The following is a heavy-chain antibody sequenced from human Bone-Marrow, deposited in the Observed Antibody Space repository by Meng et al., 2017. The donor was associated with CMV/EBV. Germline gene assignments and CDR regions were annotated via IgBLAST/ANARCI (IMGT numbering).Heavy chain of an antibody. D-gene: IGHD6-19*01. V-gene: IGHV4-61*01. CDR3: ASGSSMAPDGKYSSGTAWFDP. CDR1: GGPVSSGTCY. J-gene: IGHJ5*02. Sequence: SETLCLPCTVSGGPVSSGTCYWSWIRQPPGKGLEWTGYIYYSGSTNYNPSLKSRVSISVDTSKNQFSLKMSCVTAADTSVYYCASGSSMAPDGKYSSGTAWFDPWGQGTLVTVSS. CDR2: IYYSGST.